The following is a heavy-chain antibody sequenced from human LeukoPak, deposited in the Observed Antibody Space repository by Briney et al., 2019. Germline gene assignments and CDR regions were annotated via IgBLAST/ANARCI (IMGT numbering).Heavy chain of an antibody. D-gene: IGHD3-22*01. J-gene: IGHJ4*02. CDR1: XXXXSXXX. V-gene: IGHV4-59*08. CDR3: ARHHSSAYPFDY. Sequence: PPETLSLTXTVXXXXXSXXXXXWIRXPPXXXXXWIGYVSNSGTTNYRPSLRSRVTVSVDTSQNHVSLKLTSMTAADTGLYYCARHHSSAYPFDYWGQGTLVTVSS. CDR2: VSNSGTT.